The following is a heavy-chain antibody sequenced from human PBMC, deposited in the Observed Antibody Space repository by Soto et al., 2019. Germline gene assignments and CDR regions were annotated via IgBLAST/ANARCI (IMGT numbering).Heavy chain of an antibody. D-gene: IGHD6-19*01. Sequence: QVLLQESGPGLVQPSGTLSLSCVVSGVSIGSNYYWGWVRQPPGKGLEWLGDMSHIGRVNYNPSLKSRLTISMDKSQNQFSLKLNSVPAAYTAVYYCARSLGWYAIEYWGQGPLVIVSS. V-gene: IGHV4-4*02. CDR2: MSHIGRV. J-gene: IGHJ4*02. CDR1: GVSIGSNYY. CDR3: ARSLGWYAIEY.